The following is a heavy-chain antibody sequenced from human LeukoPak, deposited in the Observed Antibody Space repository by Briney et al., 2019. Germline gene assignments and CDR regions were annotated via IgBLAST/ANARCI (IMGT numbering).Heavy chain of an antibody. CDR2: ISAYNGDT. V-gene: IGHV1-18*01. J-gene: IGHJ4*02. CDR1: GYRFSSYG. D-gene: IGHD6-13*01. Sequence: ASVKVSCKASGYRFSSYGIAWVRQAPGQGLEWMGWISAYNGDTNYAQKLQGRVTMTTDTSTSTAYMELRSLRSDDTAVYYRAREKEYSSSLSAAYWGQGTLVTVSS. CDR3: AREKEYSSSLSAAY.